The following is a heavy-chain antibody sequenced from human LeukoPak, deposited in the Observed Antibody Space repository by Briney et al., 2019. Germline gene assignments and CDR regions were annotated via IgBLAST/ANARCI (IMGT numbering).Heavy chain of an antibody. CDR2: ISGSGGST. Sequence: GGSLRLSCTASGFSISNYEMNWVRQAPGKGLEWVSAISGSGGSTYYADSVKGRFTISRDNSKNTLYLQMNSLRAEDTAVYYCAKNSGYYDSSGYVYWGQGTLVTVSS. CDR3: AKNSGYYDSSGYVY. V-gene: IGHV3-23*01. D-gene: IGHD3-22*01. J-gene: IGHJ4*02. CDR1: GFSISNYE.